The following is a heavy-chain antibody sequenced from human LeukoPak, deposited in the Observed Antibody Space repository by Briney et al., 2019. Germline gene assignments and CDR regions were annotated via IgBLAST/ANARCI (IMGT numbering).Heavy chain of an antibody. CDR2: IRQDGIEK. CDR1: GFTFSSYG. V-gene: IGHV3-7*03. CDR3: GRAMDV. Sequence: GGSLRLSCAASGFTFSSYGMHWVRQAPGKGLEWVANIRQDGIEKHYVDSVKGRFTISRDNAKNSVYLQMNSLRAEDAAVYYCGRAMDVWGQGTTVTVSS. J-gene: IGHJ6*02.